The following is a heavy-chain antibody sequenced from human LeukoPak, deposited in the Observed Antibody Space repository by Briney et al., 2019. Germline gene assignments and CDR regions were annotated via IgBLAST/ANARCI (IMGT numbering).Heavy chain of an antibody. CDR2: ISAYNGNT. Sequence: ASVKVSCKASGGTFSSYAISWVRQAPGQGLEWMGWISAYNGNTNYAQKLQGRVTMTTDTSTSTAYMELRSLRSDDTAVYYCARGRYGSGSYYRTNNWFDPWGQGTLVTVSS. J-gene: IGHJ5*02. V-gene: IGHV1-18*01. CDR3: ARGRYGSGSYYRTNNWFDP. CDR1: GGTFSSYA. D-gene: IGHD3-10*01.